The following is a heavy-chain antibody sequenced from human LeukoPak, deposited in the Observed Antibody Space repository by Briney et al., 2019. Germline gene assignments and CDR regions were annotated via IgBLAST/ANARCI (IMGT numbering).Heavy chain of an antibody. J-gene: IGHJ4*02. CDR1: GGSISGYH. D-gene: IGHD3-22*01. Sequence: SETLSLTCTVSGGSISGYHWSWFRQPPGKGLEWIGFVYYSGSTNYNPSLKSRVTISVDTSKNQFSLKLTSVTAADTAVFYCARSRDYDSSGYPYYFDTWGQGTLVTVSS. V-gene: IGHV4-59*08. CDR2: VYYSGST. CDR3: ARSRDYDSSGYPYYFDT.